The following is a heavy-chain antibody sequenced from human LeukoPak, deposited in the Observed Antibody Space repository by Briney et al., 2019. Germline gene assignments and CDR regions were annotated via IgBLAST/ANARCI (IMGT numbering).Heavy chain of an antibody. J-gene: IGHJ5*01. Sequence: PSVKVSCKASGYTFTAYYIHWVRQAPGQGLEWMGRINPNSGGTNYAQKFQGRVTMTRDTSISTAYMELSRLRSDDTAVYYCARPWEITMSERSYNWFDSWGQGTLVTVSS. CDR1: GYTFTAYY. V-gene: IGHV1-2*02. D-gene: IGHD1-26*01. CDR3: ARPWEITMSERSYNWFDS. CDR2: INPNSGGT.